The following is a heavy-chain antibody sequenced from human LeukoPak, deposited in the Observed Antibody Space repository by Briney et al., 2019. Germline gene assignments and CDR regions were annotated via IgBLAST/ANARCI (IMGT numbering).Heavy chain of an antibody. CDR1: GGSISSGGYY. V-gene: IGHV4-30-2*01. CDR2: IYYSGST. CDR3: ARASITIFGVGGNNWFDP. J-gene: IGHJ5*02. Sequence: SQTLSLTCTVSGGSISSGGYYWSWIRQPPGKGPEWIGYIYYSGSTYYNPSLKSRVTISVDTSKNQFSLKLSSVTAADTAVYYCARASITIFGVGGNNWFDPWGQGTLVTVSS. D-gene: IGHD3-3*01.